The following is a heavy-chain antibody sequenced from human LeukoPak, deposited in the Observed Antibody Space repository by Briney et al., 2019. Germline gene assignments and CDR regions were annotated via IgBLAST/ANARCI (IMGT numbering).Heavy chain of an antibody. J-gene: IGHJ3*02. V-gene: IGHV4-39*01. Sequence: SETLSLTCTVSGGSISSSSYYWGWIRQPPGKGLEWIGSIYYSGSTYYNPSLKSRVTISVDTSKNQFSLKLSSVTAADTAVYYCARRKYAFDIWGQGTMVTVSS. CDR3: ARRKYAFDI. CDR2: IYYSGST. CDR1: GGSISSSSYY.